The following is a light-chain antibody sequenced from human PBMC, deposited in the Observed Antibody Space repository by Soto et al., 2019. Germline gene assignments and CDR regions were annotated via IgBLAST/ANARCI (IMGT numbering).Light chain of an antibody. V-gene: IGKV3-20*01. CDR2: RTS. CDR1: QSVSSSY. J-gene: IGKJ1*01. CDR3: QQYDSSPRT. Sequence: ESLLTQSPGTLSLSPGARATLSCRASQSVSSSYLAWYQQKPGQAPRLLIYRTSNRATGIPDRFSGSGSGTDFTLTISRLEPEDFAVYWCQQYDSSPRTFGQGTKVEIK.